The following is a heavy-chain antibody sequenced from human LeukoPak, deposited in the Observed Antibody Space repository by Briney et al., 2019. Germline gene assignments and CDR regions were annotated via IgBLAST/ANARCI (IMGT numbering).Heavy chain of an antibody. Sequence: GGSLRLSCAASGFTFSSYGMHWVRQAPGKGLEWVAVIRYDGSNTYYADSVKGRFTISRDNSKNTLYLQMNSLRAEDTAVYYCASDGSGSYPPFDYWGQGTLVTVSS. J-gene: IGHJ4*02. D-gene: IGHD3-10*01. CDR2: IRYDGSNT. V-gene: IGHV3-33*01. CDR3: ASDGSGSYPPFDY. CDR1: GFTFSSYG.